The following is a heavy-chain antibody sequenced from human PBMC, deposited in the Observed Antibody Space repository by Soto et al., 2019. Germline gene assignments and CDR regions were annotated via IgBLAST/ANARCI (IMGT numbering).Heavy chain of an antibody. CDR2: ISYDGYNK. V-gene: IGHV3-30-3*01. CDR3: ARDFTGTGTFDY. Sequence: PGGSLRLSCAASGFTFSSYSMQSVRQAPDKGLEWVAVISYDGYNKYYVDSVKGRFTISRDNSKNTLYLQMNSLRAEDTAIYYCARDFTGTGTFDYWGHGTLVTVS. D-gene: IGHD1-1*01. J-gene: IGHJ4*01. CDR1: GFTFSSYS.